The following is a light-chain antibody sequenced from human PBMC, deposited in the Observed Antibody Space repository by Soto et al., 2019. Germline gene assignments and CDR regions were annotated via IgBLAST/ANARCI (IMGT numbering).Light chain of an antibody. CDR1: QSLVHGDGNTH. J-gene: IGKJ2*01. V-gene: IGKV2-24*01. Sequence: DIVLTQTPLSSPVTLGQPASISCRSSQSLVHGDGNTHFNWLLQRPGQPPRLLTYKISKRFPGVPDRFSGSGAGTDFTLKISRVEAEDVGVYYYMQATQSYTFGQGTKLEIK. CDR2: KIS. CDR3: MQATQSYT.